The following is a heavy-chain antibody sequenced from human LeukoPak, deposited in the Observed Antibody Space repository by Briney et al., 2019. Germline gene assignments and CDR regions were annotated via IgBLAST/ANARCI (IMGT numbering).Heavy chain of an antibody. Sequence: ASVKVSCKASGYTFTSYGISWVRQATGQGLEWMGWMNPNSGNTGYAQKFQGRVTMTRNTSISTAYMELSSLRSEDTAVYYCARDVDGTYYYYGMDVWGQGTTVTVSS. CDR2: MNPNSGNT. CDR3: ARDVDGTYYYYGMDV. J-gene: IGHJ6*02. D-gene: IGHD5-12*01. CDR1: GYTFTSYG. V-gene: IGHV1-8*02.